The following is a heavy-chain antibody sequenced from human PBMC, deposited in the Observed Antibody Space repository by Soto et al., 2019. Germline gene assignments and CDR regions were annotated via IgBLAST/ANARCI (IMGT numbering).Heavy chain of an antibody. V-gene: IGHV3-30*18. D-gene: IGHD2-21*01. CDR1: GFTFRNYG. J-gene: IGHJ6*02. CDR3: AKDCCGGGTFYSYGMDV. CDR2: ISYDGSNK. Sequence: QLVESVGGVVQPGRSLRLSCAASGFTFRNYGIHWVRQAPGKGLEWVALISYDGSNKFYADSVKGRFTISRDNSKNTLYLQMNSLRPEDTAVYYCAKDCCGGGTFYSYGMDVWGQGTTVTVSS.